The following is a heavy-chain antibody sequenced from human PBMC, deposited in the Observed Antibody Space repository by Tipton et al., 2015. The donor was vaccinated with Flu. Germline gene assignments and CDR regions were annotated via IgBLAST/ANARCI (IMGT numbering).Heavy chain of an antibody. V-gene: IGHV1-2*04. CDR3: ARAIVVVPAAGTYEYYGMDV. CDR2: INPNSGGT. Sequence: QLVQSGAEVKKPGASVKVSCKASGYTFTGYYMHWVRQAPGQGLEWRGWINPNSGGTNYAQKFQGWVTMTRETSISTAYMELSRLRSDDTAVYYCARAIVVVPAAGTYEYYGMDVWGQGTTFTVSS. CDR1: GYTFTGYY. D-gene: IGHD2-2*01. J-gene: IGHJ6*02.